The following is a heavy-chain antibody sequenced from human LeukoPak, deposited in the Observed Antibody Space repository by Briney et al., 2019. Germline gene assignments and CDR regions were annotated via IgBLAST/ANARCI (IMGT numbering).Heavy chain of an antibody. CDR3: ARHGGRAVSSGWGFFDY. CDR1: RFTFSSYG. V-gene: IGHV3-33*01. D-gene: IGHD6-19*01. Sequence: GGSLRLSCAASRFTFSSYGMHWVRQARGKGLEWVAVIWYDGSNKYYADSVKGRFTISRDNSKNTLYLQMNSLRAEDTAVYYCARHGGRAVSSGWGFFDYWGQGTLVTVSS. CDR2: IWYDGSNK. J-gene: IGHJ4*02.